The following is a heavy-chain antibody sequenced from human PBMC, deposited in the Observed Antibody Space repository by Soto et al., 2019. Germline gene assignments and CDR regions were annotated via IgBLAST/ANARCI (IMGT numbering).Heavy chain of an antibody. V-gene: IGHV1-2*02. CDR3: ARDRIGSRDAFDI. J-gene: IGHJ3*02. CDR1: GYTFTGYY. Sequence: AASVKVSCKASGYTFTGYYMHWVRQAPGQGLEWMGWINPNSGGTNYAQKFQGRVTMTRDTSISTAYMELSRLRSDDTAVYYCARDRIGSRDAFDIWGQGTMVTVSS. D-gene: IGHD1-26*01. CDR2: INPNSGGT.